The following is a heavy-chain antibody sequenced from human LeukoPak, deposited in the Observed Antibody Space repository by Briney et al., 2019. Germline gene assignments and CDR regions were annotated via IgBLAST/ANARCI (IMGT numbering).Heavy chain of an antibody. CDR2: ISYDGSNK. CDR1: GFTFSSYA. Sequence: GGSLRLSCAASGFTFSSYAMHWVRQAPGKGLEWVAVISYDGSNKYYADSVKGRFTISRDNSKNTLYLQMNSLRAEVTAVYYCADSRGDYWGQGTLVTVSS. CDR3: ADSRGDY. D-gene: IGHD6-13*01. V-gene: IGHV3-30*04. J-gene: IGHJ4*02.